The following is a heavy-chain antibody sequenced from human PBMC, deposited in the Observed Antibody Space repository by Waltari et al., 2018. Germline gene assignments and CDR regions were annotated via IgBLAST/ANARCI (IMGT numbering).Heavy chain of an antibody. V-gene: IGHV1-69*01. D-gene: IGHD3-22*01. CDR1: GGTFRSYA. CDR3: ARLDSSGYESRDY. J-gene: IGHJ4*02. CDR2: IIPIFGTA. Sequence: QVQLVQSGAAVKKPGSSVTVSCKAAGGTFRSYAISWVRQAPGQGLEWMWGIIPIFGTANYAQKFQGRVTITADESTSTAYMELSSLRSEDTAVYYCARLDSSGYESRDYWGQGTLVTVSS.